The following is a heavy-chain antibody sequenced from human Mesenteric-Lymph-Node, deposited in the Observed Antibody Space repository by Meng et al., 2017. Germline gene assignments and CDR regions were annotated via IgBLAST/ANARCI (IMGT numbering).Heavy chain of an antibody. CDR3: ARTYYDILTGYYPWNYYGMDV. V-gene: IGHV3-23*01. CDR2: ISGSGGST. J-gene: IGHJ6*02. D-gene: IGHD3-9*01. Sequence: GESLKISCAASGFTFSSYAMSWVRQAPGKGLEWVSAISGSGGSTYYADSVKGRFTISRDNSKNTLYLQMNSLRAEDTAVYYCARTYYDILTGYYPWNYYGMDVWGQGTTVTVSS. CDR1: GFTFSSYA.